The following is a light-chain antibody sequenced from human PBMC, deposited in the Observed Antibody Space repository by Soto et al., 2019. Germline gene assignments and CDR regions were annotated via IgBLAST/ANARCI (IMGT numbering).Light chain of an antibody. V-gene: IGKV3-15*01. CDR3: QQYNNWPGT. Sequence: EIVMTQSPCTLSVSPGERATLPCRSSQSVGTNLAWYQQKPGQAPRLLIYGASTRAAGIPVRFSGSGSGTEFTLTISSLQSEDFAVYSCQQYNNWPGTFGQGTKVDIK. J-gene: IGKJ1*01. CDR2: GAS. CDR1: QSVGTN.